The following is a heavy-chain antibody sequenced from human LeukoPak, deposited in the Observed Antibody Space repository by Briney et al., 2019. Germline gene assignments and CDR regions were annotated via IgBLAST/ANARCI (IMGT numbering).Heavy chain of an antibody. D-gene: IGHD6-19*01. Sequence: SETLSLTCTASGGSVSSGSYYWSWIRQPPGKGLEWIGYIYYSGSTNYNPSLKSRVTISVDTSKNQFSLKLSSVTAEDTAVYYCAREPYSSGWYFSYYFDYWGQGTLVTVSS. CDR1: GGSVSSGSYY. J-gene: IGHJ4*02. CDR2: IYYSGST. V-gene: IGHV4-61*01. CDR3: AREPYSSGWYFSYYFDY.